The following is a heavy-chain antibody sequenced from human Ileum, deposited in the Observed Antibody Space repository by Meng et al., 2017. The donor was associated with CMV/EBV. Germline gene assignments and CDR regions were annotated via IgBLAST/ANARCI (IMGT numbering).Heavy chain of an antibody. J-gene: IGHJ5*01. CDR3: ARESRSHYGSGSYYWFDS. CDR2: ISYSGST. CDR1: IRRGGYY. V-gene: IGHV4-31*02. D-gene: IGHD3-10*01. Sequence: IRRGGYYWNWIRQHPEKGLEWVGYISYSGSTYYNPSLKSRVSISVGTSYNKFSLKLSSVTAADTAVYYCARESRSHYGSGSYYWFDSWGQGTLVTVSS.